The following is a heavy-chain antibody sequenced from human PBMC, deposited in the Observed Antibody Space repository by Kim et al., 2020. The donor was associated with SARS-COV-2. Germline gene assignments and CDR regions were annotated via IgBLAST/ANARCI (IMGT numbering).Heavy chain of an antibody. CDR2: IWYNGRSQ. CDR3: ARDLRTGDYERPDGSFDL. Sequence: GGSLRLSCRASGFRFDNYGMHWVRQAPGRGLEWVALIWYNGRSQDYVNSVKGRFTISRDNSGNMLYLQMNSLRADDTAVYYCARDLRTGDYERPDGSFDLWGQGTNVSVSS. D-gene: IGHD4-17*01. CDR1: GFRFDNYG. J-gene: IGHJ3*01. V-gene: IGHV3-33*01.